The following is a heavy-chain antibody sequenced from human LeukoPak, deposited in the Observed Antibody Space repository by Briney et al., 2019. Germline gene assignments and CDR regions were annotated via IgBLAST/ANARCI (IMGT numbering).Heavy chain of an antibody. CDR1: GYTFTSYY. V-gene: IGHV1-46*01. J-gene: IGHJ4*02. CDR3: ARGSAPHCGGDCYSEGDFDY. Sequence: ASVKVSWKASGYTFTSYYMHWVRQAPGQGLEWMGIINPSGGNTNHAQKFQGRVTMTRDTSTSTVYMELSSLRFEDTAVYYCARGSAPHCGGDCYSEGDFDYWGQGTLVTVSS. D-gene: IGHD2-21*02. CDR2: INPSGGNT.